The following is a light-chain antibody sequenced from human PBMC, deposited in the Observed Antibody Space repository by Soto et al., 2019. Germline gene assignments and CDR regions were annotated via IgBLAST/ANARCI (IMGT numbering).Light chain of an antibody. Sequence: EIVMTQSPDTLSVSPGERSTLTCRAGQGVTTNFAWYQQKSGQSPRLLIYDASNRATGIPARFSGSGSGTDFTLTISSLEPEDFAVYYCQQRSNWLTFGQGARLEIK. V-gene: IGKV3D-11*01. CDR1: QGVTTN. CDR3: QQRSNWLT. J-gene: IGKJ5*01. CDR2: DAS.